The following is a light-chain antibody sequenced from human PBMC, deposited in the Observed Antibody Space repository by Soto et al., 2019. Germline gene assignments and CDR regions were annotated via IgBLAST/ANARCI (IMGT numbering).Light chain of an antibody. CDR2: EVS. CDR1: SSDVGSYDF. J-gene: IGLJ1*01. CDR3: SSYSIRSTPYV. Sequence: QSALTQPASVSGSPGQSITISCTGTSSDVGSYDFVSWYQQHPGKAPKLIICEVSNRPSGVSNRFSGSKSGSTASLTISGLQAEDEADYYCSSYSIRSTPYVFGSGTKLTVL. V-gene: IGLV2-14*01.